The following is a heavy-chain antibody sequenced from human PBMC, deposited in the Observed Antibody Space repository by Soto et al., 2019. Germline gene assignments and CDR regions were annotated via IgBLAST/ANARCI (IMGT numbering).Heavy chain of an antibody. Sequence: SETLSLTCTVYGGSVSDYYWSWVRQPAGKGLEWIGRIRPGGNTNYSPSLMSRVTMSVDTSHNQFSLKLTSVTAADTAVYYCVRGPYRGSDRHFASWGQGALVTVSS. CDR3: VRGPYRGSDRHFAS. J-gene: IGHJ5*01. V-gene: IGHV4-4*07. D-gene: IGHD2-21*02. CDR2: IRPGGNT. CDR1: GGSVSDYY.